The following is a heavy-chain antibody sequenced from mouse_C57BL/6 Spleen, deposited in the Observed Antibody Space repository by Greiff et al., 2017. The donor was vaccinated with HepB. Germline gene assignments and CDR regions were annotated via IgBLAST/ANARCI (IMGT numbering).Heavy chain of an antibody. V-gene: IGHV5-17*01. D-gene: IGHD2-12*01. J-gene: IGHJ2*01. CDR1: GFTFSDYG. Sequence: EVMLVESGGGLVKPGGSLKLSCAASGFTFSDYGMHWVRQAPEKGLEWVAYISSGSSTIYYADTVKGRFTISRDNAKNTLFLQMTSLRSEDTAMYYCARSELGPYYSFDYWGQGTTLTVSS. CDR2: ISSGSSTI. CDR3: ARSELGPYYSFDY.